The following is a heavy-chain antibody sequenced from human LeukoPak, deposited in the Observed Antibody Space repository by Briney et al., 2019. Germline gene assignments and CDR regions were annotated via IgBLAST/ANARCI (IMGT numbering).Heavy chain of an antibody. D-gene: IGHD3-22*01. CDR3: ARLLNYDDLDY. J-gene: IGHJ4*02. CDR2: IYPGDSDT. V-gene: IGHV5-51*01. CDR1: GYSFTNYW. Sequence: GESLKISCKGSGYSFTNYWIGWVRQMPGKGLEWMGIIYPGDSDTRYSPSFQGQVTISADKSITTAYLQWSSLKASDTAVYYCARLLNYDDLDYWGQGTLVTVSS.